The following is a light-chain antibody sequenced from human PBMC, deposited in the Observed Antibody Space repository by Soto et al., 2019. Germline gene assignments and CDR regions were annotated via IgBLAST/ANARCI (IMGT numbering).Light chain of an antibody. V-gene: IGLV2-8*01. CDR3: SSYAVSNNDV. J-gene: IGLJ1*01. CDR1: SSDVGGYKY. Sequence: QSALTQPPSASGSPGQSVTISCTGTSSDVGGYKYVSWYQHHPGKAPKLIIYEVSKRPSGVPDRFSGSKSGNTASLTVSGLQAEDEADYYCSSYAVSNNDVFGTGTKLTVL. CDR2: EVS.